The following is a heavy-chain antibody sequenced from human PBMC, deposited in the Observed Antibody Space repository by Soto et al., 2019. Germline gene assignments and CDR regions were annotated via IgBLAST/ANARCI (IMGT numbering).Heavy chain of an antibody. CDR1: GGSISSGGYY. CDR2: IYYSGST. J-gene: IGHJ6*02. V-gene: IGHV4-31*03. CDR3: ARDRLEPGRLLLYGMDV. D-gene: IGHD1-1*01. Sequence: QVQLQESGPGLVKPSQTLSLTCTVSGGSISSGGYYCSWIRQHPGTGLEWIGYIYYSGSTYYNPSLKSRVTVSVDTSKNQFCLKLSSVTAADTAVYYCARDRLEPGRLLLYGMDVWGQGTTVTVS.